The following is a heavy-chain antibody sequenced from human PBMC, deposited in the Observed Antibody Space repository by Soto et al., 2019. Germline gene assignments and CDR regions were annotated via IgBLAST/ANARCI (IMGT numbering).Heavy chain of an antibody. CDR2: IYLYGRT. J-gene: IGHJ4*02. CDR1: GLDVTDNY. V-gene: IGHV3-66*01. Sequence: EVQLVESGGAVVQPGESLRLSCEAHGLDVTDNYMAWVRQAPGKGLEWVSIIYLYGRTYSADSVKGRFTVSRDRSTNTAYLQMTNLTGDDTAVYYGARAEVTSDPFDYWGLGTVVTVSS. CDR3: ARAEVTSDPFDY.